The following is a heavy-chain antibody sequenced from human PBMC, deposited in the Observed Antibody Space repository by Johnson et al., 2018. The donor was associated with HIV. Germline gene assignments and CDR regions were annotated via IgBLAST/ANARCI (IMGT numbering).Heavy chain of an antibody. V-gene: IGHV3-30*14. CDR2: LSYDGSNQ. CDR3: AREQLVLGSFRSDAFDI. CDR1: GFTFSSST. J-gene: IGHJ3*02. D-gene: IGHD6-13*01. Sequence: QVQLVESGGGVVQPGRSLRLSCAASGFTFSSSTMHWVRQAPGKGLEWVAVLSYDGSNQYYADSVKGRFTISRDNSKNTLYLQMNSLRAEDTAVYYCAREQLVLGSFRSDAFDIWGQGTMVTVSS.